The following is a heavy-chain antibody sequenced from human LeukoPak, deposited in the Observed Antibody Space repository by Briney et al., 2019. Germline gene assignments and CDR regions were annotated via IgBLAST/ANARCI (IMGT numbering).Heavy chain of an antibody. CDR1: GFTFSSYA. CDR3: AKSAGGNIYDASDM. Sequence: PGGSLRLSCAASGFTFSSYAMSWVRQAPGKGLEWVSAISGSGGSTYYADSVKGRFTISSDNSKNTLYLQMNSLRADDTAIYYCAKSAGGNIYDASDMWGQGTMVTVS. V-gene: IGHV3-23*01. D-gene: IGHD6-13*01. CDR2: ISGSGGST. J-gene: IGHJ3*02.